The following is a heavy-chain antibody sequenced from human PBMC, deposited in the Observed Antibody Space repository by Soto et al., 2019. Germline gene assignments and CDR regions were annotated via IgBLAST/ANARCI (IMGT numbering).Heavy chain of an antibody. D-gene: IGHD6-19*01. V-gene: IGHV2-5*01. Sequence: QITLKESGPTAVKPTQTLTLTCTFSGFSLNTNGVGVVWIRQPPGKALEWLALIYWNDDNRYNPSLRSRLTLTWDTSKNQVVRTMTNMDPVDTATYYCAHRSSVAGPYGVEVWGQGATFSVSS. J-gene: IGHJ6*02. CDR1: GFSLNTNGVG. CDR2: IYWNDDN. CDR3: AHRSSVAGPYGVEV.